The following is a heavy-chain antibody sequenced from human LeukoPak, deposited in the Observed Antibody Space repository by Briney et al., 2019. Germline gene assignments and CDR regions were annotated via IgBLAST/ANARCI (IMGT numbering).Heavy chain of an antibody. J-gene: IGHJ4*02. CDR3: ARGPTLFDY. Sequence: GGSLRLSCAASGFSFSSTWMHWVRQAPGKGLVWVSRISGDGSSTIYADSVKGRFTIARDNAKNTLYLQMNSLRAEDTAVYYCARGPTLFDYWGQGTLVTVSS. V-gene: IGHV3-74*01. CDR2: ISGDGSST. CDR1: GFSFSSTW. D-gene: IGHD1-26*01.